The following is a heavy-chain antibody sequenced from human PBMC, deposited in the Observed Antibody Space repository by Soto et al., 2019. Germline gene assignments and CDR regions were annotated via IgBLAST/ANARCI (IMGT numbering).Heavy chain of an antibody. Sequence: SETLSVTCTVSGVSISSYYWSCIRQPPGKGLEWIGYIYYSGSTNYNPSLKSRVTISVDTSKNQFSMKLSSVTAADTAVYYCARSTTKSGMDVWGQGTTVTVSS. D-gene: IGHD1-1*01. CDR2: IYYSGST. CDR1: GVSISSYY. J-gene: IGHJ6*02. CDR3: ARSTTKSGMDV. V-gene: IGHV4-59*08.